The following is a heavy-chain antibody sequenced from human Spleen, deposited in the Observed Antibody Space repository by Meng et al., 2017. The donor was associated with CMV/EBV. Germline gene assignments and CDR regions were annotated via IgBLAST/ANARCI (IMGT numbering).Heavy chain of an antibody. D-gene: IGHD6-25*01. J-gene: IGHJ6*02. CDR2: ISWDSANT. Sequence: GGSLRLSCAASGFSFDDFAMHWVRQAPGKGLEWVSLISWDSANTYYADSVKGRFTISRDNSKNSLYLQMSNPRAEDTALYYCAKDNGNGWYSYFYGMDVWGQGTTVTVSS. CDR3: AKDNGNGWYSYFYGMDV. CDR1: GFSFDDFA. V-gene: IGHV3-43D*03.